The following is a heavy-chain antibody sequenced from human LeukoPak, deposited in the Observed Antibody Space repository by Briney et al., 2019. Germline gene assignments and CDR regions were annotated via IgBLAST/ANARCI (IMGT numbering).Heavy chain of an antibody. D-gene: IGHD6-6*01. V-gene: IGHV4-34*01. Sequence: PSETLSLTCAVYGGSFSGYYWSWIRQPPGKGLEWIGEINHSGSTNYNPSLKSRVTISVDTSKNQFSLNLTSVTAADTAVYYCARFDYSSSSYYFDYWGQGTLITVSS. CDR2: INHSGST. CDR3: ARFDYSSSSYYFDY. J-gene: IGHJ4*02. CDR1: GGSFSGYY.